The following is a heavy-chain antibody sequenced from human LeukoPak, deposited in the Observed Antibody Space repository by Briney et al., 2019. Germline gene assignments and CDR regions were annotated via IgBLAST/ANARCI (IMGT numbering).Heavy chain of an antibody. D-gene: IGHD3-22*01. CDR3: AKVTYYYDSSGYLYLYYFDY. CDR2: ISGSGGST. CDR1: GFTFSSYA. Sequence: PGGSLRLSCAASGFTFSSYAMSWVRQAPGKGLEWVSAISGSGGSTYYADSVKGRFTISRDNSKNTLYLQMNSLRAEDTAVYYCAKVTYYYDSSGYLYLYYFDYWDQGTLVTVSS. J-gene: IGHJ4*02. V-gene: IGHV3-23*01.